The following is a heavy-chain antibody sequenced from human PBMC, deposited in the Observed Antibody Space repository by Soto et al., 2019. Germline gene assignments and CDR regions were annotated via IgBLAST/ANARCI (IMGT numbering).Heavy chain of an antibody. J-gene: IGHJ6*02. D-gene: IGHD2-2*01. Sequence: PGESLKISCKGSGYSFTSYWISWVRQMPGKGLEWMGRTDPSDSYTNYSPSFQGHVTISADKSISTAYLQWSSLKASDTAMYYCARASDIVVVPAAMAPYYYYGMDVWGQGTTVTVSS. CDR2: TDPSDSYT. CDR3: ARASDIVVVPAAMAPYYYYGMDV. CDR1: GYSFTSYW. V-gene: IGHV5-10-1*01.